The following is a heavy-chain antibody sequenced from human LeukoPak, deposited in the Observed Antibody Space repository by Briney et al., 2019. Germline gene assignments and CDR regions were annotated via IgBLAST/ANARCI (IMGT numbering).Heavy chain of an antibody. CDR3: ARGGTGYSSSWYPN. CDR2: IIPIFATT. V-gene: IGHV1-69*13. CDR1: GGSFSSYA. D-gene: IGHD6-13*01. J-gene: IGHJ4*02. Sequence: RASVKVSCKASGGSFSSYAINWVRQAPGLGLEWMGVIIPIFATTKYAEKFQDRVTITADESTSTAYMELSSLRYEDTAVYYCARGGTGYSSSWYPNWGPGTLVTVSS.